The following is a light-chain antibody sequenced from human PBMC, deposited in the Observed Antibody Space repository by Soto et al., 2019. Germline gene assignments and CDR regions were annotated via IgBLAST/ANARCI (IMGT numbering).Light chain of an antibody. CDR2: EVS. V-gene: IGLV2-14*01. J-gene: IGLJ1*01. Sequence: QSALTQPASVSGSPGQSITICCTGTSSDVGGYNYVSWYQQHPGKAPKLMIYEVSNRPSGVSNRFSGSKSGNTASLTISGLQAEDEADYYFSSYSSSSTLVFGTGTKLTVL. CDR3: SSYSSSSTLV. CDR1: SSDVGGYNY.